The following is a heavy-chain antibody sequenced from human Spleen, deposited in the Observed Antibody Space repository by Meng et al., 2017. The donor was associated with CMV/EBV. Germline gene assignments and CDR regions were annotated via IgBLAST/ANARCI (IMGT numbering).Heavy chain of an antibody. Sequence: GGSLRLSCTASGFTFSDHYMSWIRQAPGKGLEWVSGISWNSGSIGYADSVKGRFTISRDNAKNSLYLQMNSLRAEDTALYYCARDMYTNSRSYFSMDVWGQGTTVTVSS. CDR3: ARDMYTNSRSYFSMDV. V-gene: IGHV3-9*01. CDR2: ISWNSGSI. D-gene: IGHD2-8*01. J-gene: IGHJ6*02. CDR1: GFTFSDHY.